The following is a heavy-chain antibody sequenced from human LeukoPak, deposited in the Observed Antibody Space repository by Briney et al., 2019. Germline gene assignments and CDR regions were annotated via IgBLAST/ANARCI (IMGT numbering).Heavy chain of an antibody. CDR1: GFTFSSYS. D-gene: IGHD2-15*01. V-gene: IGHV3-21*01. Sequence: GGSLRLSCAASGFTFSSYSMNWVRQAPGKGLEWVSSISSSRSYIYYADSVKGRFTISRDNAKNSLYLQMNSLRAEDTAVYYCARDCSGGSCYFKYWGQGTLVTVSS. CDR2: ISSSRSYI. J-gene: IGHJ4*02. CDR3: ARDCSGGSCYFKY.